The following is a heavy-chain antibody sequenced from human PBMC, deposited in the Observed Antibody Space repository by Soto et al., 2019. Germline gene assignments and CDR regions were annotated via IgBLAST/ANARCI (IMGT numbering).Heavy chain of an antibody. J-gene: IGHJ6*02. CDR1: GFTFSSYG. CDR2: ISYDGSNK. Sequence: PGGSLRLSCAASGFTFSSYGMHWVRQAPGKGLEWVAVISYDGSNKYYADSVKGRFTISRDNSKNTLYLQMNSLRAEDTAVYYCARNGVGYYYGMDVWGRGTTVAVSS. D-gene: IGHD1-1*01. CDR3: ARNGVGYYYGMDV. V-gene: IGHV3-30*03.